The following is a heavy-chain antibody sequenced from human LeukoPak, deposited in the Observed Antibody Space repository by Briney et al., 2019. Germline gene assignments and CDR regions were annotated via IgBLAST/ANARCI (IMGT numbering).Heavy chain of an antibody. CDR1: GGSISSYY. Sequence: SETLSLTCTVSGGSISSYYWSWIRRPPGKGLEWIGYVYYSGSTNYNPSLKSRVTISVDTSKNQLSLKLSSVTAADTAVYYCARDLTATGGGYFDYWGQGTLVTVSS. D-gene: IGHD5-18*01. CDR3: ARDLTATGGGYFDY. V-gene: IGHV4-59*01. CDR2: VYYSGST. J-gene: IGHJ4*02.